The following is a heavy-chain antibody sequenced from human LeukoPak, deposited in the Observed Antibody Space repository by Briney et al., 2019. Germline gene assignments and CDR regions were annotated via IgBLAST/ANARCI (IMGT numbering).Heavy chain of an antibody. CDR3: AREGLVTPEYYYYYYMDV. CDR2: INHSGST. J-gene: IGHJ6*03. Sequence: SETLSLTCAVYGGSFSGYYWSWIRQPPGKGLEWIGEINHSGSTNYNPSLKSRVTISVDTSKNQFSLKLSSVTAADTAVYYCAREGLVTPEYYYYYYMDVWGKGTTVTISS. CDR1: GGSFSGYY. D-gene: IGHD3/OR15-3a*01. V-gene: IGHV4-34*01.